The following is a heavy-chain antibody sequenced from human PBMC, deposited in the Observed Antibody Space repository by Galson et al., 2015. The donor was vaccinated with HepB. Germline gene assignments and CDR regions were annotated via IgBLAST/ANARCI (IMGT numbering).Heavy chain of an antibody. CDR1: GFTVSSNY. Sequence: SLRLSCAASGFTVSSNYMSWVRQAPGKGLEWVSVIYSGGSTYYADSVKGRFTISRDNSKNTLYLQMNSLRAEDTAVYYCARDLVGATKAGAFDIWGQGTMVTVSS. CDR3: ARDLVGATKAGAFDI. J-gene: IGHJ3*02. V-gene: IGHV3-53*01. D-gene: IGHD1-26*01. CDR2: IYSGGST.